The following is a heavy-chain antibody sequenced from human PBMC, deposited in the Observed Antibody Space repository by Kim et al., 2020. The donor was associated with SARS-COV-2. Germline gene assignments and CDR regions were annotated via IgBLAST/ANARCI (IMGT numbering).Heavy chain of an antibody. J-gene: IGHJ4*02. V-gene: IGHV4-59*01. D-gene: IGHD6-19*01. Sequence: PSRKSRVTISVDTSKNPFSLKLSSVTAADTAVYYCARVVAVAGTTAYFDYWGQGTPVTVSS. CDR3: ARVVAVAGTTAYFDY.